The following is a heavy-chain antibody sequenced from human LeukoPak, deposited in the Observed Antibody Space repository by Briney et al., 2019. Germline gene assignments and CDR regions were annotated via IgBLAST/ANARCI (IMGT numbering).Heavy chain of an antibody. J-gene: IGHJ6*03. CDR2: IKQDGSEK. CDR1: GFTFSSYW. D-gene: IGHD3-9*01. CDR3: ARDPLTLYNYYMDV. V-gene: IGHV3-7*01. Sequence: AGGSLRLSCAASGFTFSSYWMSWVRQVPGKGLEWVAKIKQDGSEKYYVDSVKGRFTISRDNAKNSLYLQMNSLRAEDTAVYYCARDPLTLYNYYMDVWGKGTTVTVSS.